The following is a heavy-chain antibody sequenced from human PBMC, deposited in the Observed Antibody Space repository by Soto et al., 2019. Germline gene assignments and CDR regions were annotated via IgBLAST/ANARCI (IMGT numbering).Heavy chain of an antibody. CDR1: GGSISSYY. D-gene: IGHD4-17*01. CDR2: IYYSGST. J-gene: IGHJ4*02. V-gene: IGHV4-59*08. Sequence: SETLSLTCTVSGGSISSYYWSWIRQPPGKGLEWIGYIYYSGSTNYNPSLKSRVTISVDTSKNQFSLKLSSVTAADTAVYYCAGLSVTTVIDYWGQGTLVTVSS. CDR3: AGLSVTTVIDY.